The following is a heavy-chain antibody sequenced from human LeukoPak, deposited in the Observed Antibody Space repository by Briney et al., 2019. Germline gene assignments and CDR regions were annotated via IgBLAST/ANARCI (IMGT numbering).Heavy chain of an antibody. CDR2: INHSGST. CDR1: GGSFSGYY. Sequence: SETPSLTCAVYGGSFSGYYWSWIRQPPGKGLEWIGEINHSGSTNYNPSLKSRVTISVDTSKNQFSLKLSSVTAADTAVYYCARVEQQLGAYNWFDPWGQGTLVTVSS. V-gene: IGHV4-34*01. D-gene: IGHD6-13*01. CDR3: ARVEQQLGAYNWFDP. J-gene: IGHJ5*02.